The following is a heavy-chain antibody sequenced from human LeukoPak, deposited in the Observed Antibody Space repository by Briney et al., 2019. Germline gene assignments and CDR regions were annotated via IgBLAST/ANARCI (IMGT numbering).Heavy chain of an antibody. CDR2: IHRDGSGD. CDR3: VKDLDGGTYAFGF. D-gene: IGHD1-1*01. V-gene: IGHV3-30*02. Sequence: GGSLRLSCAPSDFSFNNYNIHWVRQAPGKGLDWVAFIHRDGSGDSYADSVRGRFAISRDRSKNTLYLQMNSLRVEDTAMYYCVKDLDGGTYAFGFWGQGTLVTVSS. J-gene: IGHJ4*02. CDR1: DFSFNNYN.